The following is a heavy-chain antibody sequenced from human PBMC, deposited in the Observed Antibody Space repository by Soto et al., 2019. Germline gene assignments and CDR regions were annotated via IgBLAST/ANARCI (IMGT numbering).Heavy chain of an antibody. J-gene: IGHJ6*02. D-gene: IGHD6-6*01. Sequence: SETLSLTCAVSGGSITSGGYSWGWIRQPPGQGLEWIGYMYHSGSTYYNPSLKSRVTISVDTSKNQFSLKLSSVTAADTAVYYCATSSSGVNYYYGMDVWGQGTTVTVSS. CDR1: GGSITSGGYS. CDR2: MYHSGST. V-gene: IGHV4-30-2*01. CDR3: ATSSSGVNYYYGMDV.